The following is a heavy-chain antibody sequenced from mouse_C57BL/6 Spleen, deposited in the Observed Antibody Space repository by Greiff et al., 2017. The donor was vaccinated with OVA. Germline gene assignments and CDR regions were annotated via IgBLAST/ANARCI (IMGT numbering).Heavy chain of an antibody. D-gene: IGHD1-1*01. CDR1: GYSITSGYY. CDR2: ISYDGSN. V-gene: IGHV3-6*01. Sequence: EVKLMESGPGLVKPSPSLSLTCSVTGYSITSGYYWNWIRQFPGNKLEWMGYISYDGSNNYNPSLKNRISITRDTSKNQFFLKLNSVTTEDTATYYCARVPHYCGSSEGLDYWGQGTTLTVSS. CDR3: ARVPHYCGSSEGLDY. J-gene: IGHJ2*01.